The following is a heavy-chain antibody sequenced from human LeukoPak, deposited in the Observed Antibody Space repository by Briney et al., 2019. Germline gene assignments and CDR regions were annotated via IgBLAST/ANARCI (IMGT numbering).Heavy chain of an antibody. CDR2: IYHSGST. CDR1: DGSISSSNW. J-gene: IGHJ4*02. Sequence: SETLSLTCAVSDGSISSSNWWSWVRQPPGKGLEWIGEIYHSGSTNYNPSLKSRVTISVDKSKNQFSLKLSSVTAADTAVYYCARFWYGSGSPFDYWGQGTLVTVSS. D-gene: IGHD3-10*01. CDR3: ARFWYGSGSPFDY. V-gene: IGHV4-4*02.